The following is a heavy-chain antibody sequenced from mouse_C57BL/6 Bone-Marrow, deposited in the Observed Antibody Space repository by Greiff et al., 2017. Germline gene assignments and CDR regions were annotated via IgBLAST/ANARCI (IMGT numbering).Heavy chain of an antibody. V-gene: IGHV14-4*01. CDR3: TTWLRGYFDV. CDR2: IDPENGDT. D-gene: IGHD2-2*01. Sequence: VQLKESGAELVRPGASVKLSCTASGFNIKDDYMHWVKQRPEQGLEWIGWIDPENGDTEYASKFQGKATITADTSSNTAYLQLSSLTSEDTAVYYCTTWLRGYFDVWGTGTTVTVSS. CDR1: GFNIKDDY. J-gene: IGHJ1*03.